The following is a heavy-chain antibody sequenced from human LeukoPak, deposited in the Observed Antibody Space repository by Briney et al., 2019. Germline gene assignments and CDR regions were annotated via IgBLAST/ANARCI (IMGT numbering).Heavy chain of an antibody. V-gene: IGHV1-8*02. Sequence: ASVKVSCKASGYTFTSYDINWVRQATGQGLEWMGWMNPNSGNTGYAQKFQGRVTMTTDTSTSTAYMELRSLRSDDTAVYYCARGGGTSEYAYCGGDCYAQDLDYWGQGTLVTVSS. CDR1: GYTFTSYD. CDR2: MNPNSGNT. D-gene: IGHD2-21*01. J-gene: IGHJ4*02. CDR3: ARGGGTSEYAYCGGDCYAQDLDY.